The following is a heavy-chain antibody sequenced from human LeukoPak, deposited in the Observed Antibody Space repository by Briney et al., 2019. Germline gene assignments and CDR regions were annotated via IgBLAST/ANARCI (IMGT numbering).Heavy chain of an antibody. D-gene: IGHD2-15*01. CDR1: GDSVSSNSAA. CDR3: ARVVITKPVVGYYYYGMDV. J-gene: IGHJ6*02. Sequence: SQTLSLTCAISGDSVSSNSAAWNWIRQSPSRGLEWLGRTYYRSKWYNDYAVSVKSRITINPDTSKNQFSLQLNSVTPEDTAVYYCARVVITKPVVGYYYYGMDVWGQGTTVTVSS. V-gene: IGHV6-1*01. CDR2: TYYRSKWYN.